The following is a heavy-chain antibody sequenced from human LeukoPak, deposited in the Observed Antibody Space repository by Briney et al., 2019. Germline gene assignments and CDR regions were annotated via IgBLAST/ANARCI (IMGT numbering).Heavy chain of an antibody. CDR3: ARVCLSSSWYVGY. D-gene: IGHD6-13*01. Sequence: SETLSLTCAVYGGSFSGYYWSWIRQPPGKGLEWIGEINHGGSTNYNPSLKSRVTISVDTSKNQFSLKLSSVTAADTAVYYCARVCLSSSWYVGYWGQGTLVTVSS. CDR1: GGSFSGYY. J-gene: IGHJ4*02. CDR2: INHGGST. V-gene: IGHV4-34*01.